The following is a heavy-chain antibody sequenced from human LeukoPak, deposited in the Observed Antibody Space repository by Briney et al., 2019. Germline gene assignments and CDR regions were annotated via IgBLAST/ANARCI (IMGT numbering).Heavy chain of an antibody. J-gene: IGHJ4*02. CDR3: VRWTSGTTRDY. CDR1: GYSISSGYY. CDR2: IYHSGST. V-gene: IGHV4-38-2*02. Sequence: PSETLSLTCTVSGYSISSGYYWGWIRQPPGKGLEWIGSIYHSGSTYYNPSLKSRVTISVDTSKNPFSLNLSSVTAADTAVYYCVRWTSGTTRDYWGQGTLVTVSS. D-gene: IGHD1-26*01.